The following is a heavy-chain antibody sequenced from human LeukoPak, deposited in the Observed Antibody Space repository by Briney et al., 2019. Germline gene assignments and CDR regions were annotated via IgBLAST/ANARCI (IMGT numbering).Heavy chain of an antibody. Sequence: GGSLRLSSAASGFTFSSHYISWVRQAPGKGLEWVANIKEDGSEKYYVDSVRGRFTISRDNSKNTLYLQMSSLRAEDTAVYYCPKSMVPTMRSFDYWGQGTMVTVSS. CDR2: IKEDGSEK. V-gene: IGHV3-7*02. CDR3: PKSMVPTMRSFDY. CDR1: GFTFSSHY. D-gene: IGHD4/OR15-4a*01. J-gene: IGHJ4*02.